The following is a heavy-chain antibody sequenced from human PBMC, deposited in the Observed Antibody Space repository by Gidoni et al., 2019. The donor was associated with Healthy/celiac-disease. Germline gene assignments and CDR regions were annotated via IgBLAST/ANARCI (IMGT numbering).Heavy chain of an antibody. CDR1: GFTFSSYG. CDR3: ARGHYYDSSGYYPRYGMDV. V-gene: IGHV3-33*01. D-gene: IGHD3-22*01. CDR2: IGYDGSNK. Sequence: QVQLVESGGGVVQPGRSLRLSCAASGFTFSSYGMHWVRQAPGKGLEWVAVIGYDGSNKYYADSVKGRFTISRDNSKNTLYLQMNSLRAEDTAVYYCARGHYYDSSGYYPRYGMDVWGQGTTVTVSS. J-gene: IGHJ6*02.